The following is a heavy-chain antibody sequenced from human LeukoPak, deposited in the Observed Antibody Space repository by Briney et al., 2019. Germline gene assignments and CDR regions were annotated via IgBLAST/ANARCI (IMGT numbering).Heavy chain of an antibody. CDR1: GYTFTSYD. CDR2: MNPNSGNT. Sequence: ASVKVSCKASGYTFTSYDINWVRQATGQGLEWMGWMNPNSGNTGYAQKLQGRVTMTTDTSTSTAYMELRSLRSDDTAVYYCARACRGRSSTSCYTRTFDYWGQGTLVTVSS. D-gene: IGHD2-2*02. CDR3: ARACRGRSSTSCYTRTFDY. V-gene: IGHV1-8*01. J-gene: IGHJ4*02.